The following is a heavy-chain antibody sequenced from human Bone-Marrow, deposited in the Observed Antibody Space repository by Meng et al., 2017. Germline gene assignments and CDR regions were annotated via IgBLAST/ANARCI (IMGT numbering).Heavy chain of an antibody. CDR2: FHHSGTT. J-gene: IGHJ4*02. Sequence: GQLLGSGHRRVTPSGALSLPGRVLGSSSRSCYWWTWVRQPPGKGLEWIGEFHHSGTTNYNPSLRSRVTISVDTSKNQFSLRLTSVTAADTAVYYCAASPGWWRIDSWGQGTLVTVSS. CDR3: AASPGWWRIDS. CDR1: GSSSRSCYW. V-gene: IGHV4-4*02. D-gene: IGHD6-19*01.